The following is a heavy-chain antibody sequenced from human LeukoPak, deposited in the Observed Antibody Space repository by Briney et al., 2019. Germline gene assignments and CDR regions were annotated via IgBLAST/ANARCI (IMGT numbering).Heavy chain of an antibody. V-gene: IGHV3-23*01. J-gene: IGHJ3*02. D-gene: IGHD3-22*01. Sequence: GGSLRLSCAASGFTFSSYAMSWVRQAPGKGLEWVSAISGSGGSTYYADSVKGRFTISRDNSKNTLYLQMNSLRAEDTAVYYCAKDRSRSFYYDSSGYYGRAFDIWGQGTMVTVSS. CDR3: AKDRSRSFYYDSSGYYGRAFDI. CDR1: GFTFSSYA. CDR2: ISGSGGST.